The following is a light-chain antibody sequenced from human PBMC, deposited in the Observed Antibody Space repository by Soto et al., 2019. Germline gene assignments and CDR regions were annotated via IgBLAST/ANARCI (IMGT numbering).Light chain of an antibody. V-gene: IGLV2-14*01. CDR1: SSDVGAYDF. CDR3: SSYTSDSPWV. CDR2: EVT. J-gene: IGLJ3*02. Sequence: QSVLTQPASVSGSPGQSITISCTGTSSDVGAYDFVSWYQQHPGKAPKLIIYEVTHRPSGVSNRFSGSKSGNTASLTISGLQAEDEADYYCSSYTSDSPWVFGGGTKLTVL.